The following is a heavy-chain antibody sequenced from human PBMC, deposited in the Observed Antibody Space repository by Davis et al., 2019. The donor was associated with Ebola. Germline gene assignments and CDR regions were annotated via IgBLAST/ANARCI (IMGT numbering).Heavy chain of an antibody. J-gene: IGHJ5*02. Sequence: GGSLRLSCAASGFTFSSYAMHWVRQAPGKGLEWVAVISYDGSNKYYADSVKGRFIISRDNVKNTLYLRMNSLRAEDTAVYYCARGDYWFDPWGQGTLVTVSS. CDR1: GFTFSSYA. D-gene: IGHD3/OR15-3a*01. CDR2: ISYDGSNK. CDR3: ARGDYWFDP. V-gene: IGHV3-30-3*01.